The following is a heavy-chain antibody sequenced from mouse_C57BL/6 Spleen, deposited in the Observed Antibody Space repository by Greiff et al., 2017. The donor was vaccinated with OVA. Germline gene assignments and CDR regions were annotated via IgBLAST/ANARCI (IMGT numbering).Heavy chain of an antibody. CDR1: GYTFTDYY. V-gene: IGHV1-26*01. J-gene: IGHJ3*01. CDR2: INPNNGGT. Sequence: EVKLQQSGPELVKPGASVKISCKASGYTFTDYYMNWVKQSHGKSLEWIGDINPNNGGTSYNQKFKGKATLTVDKSSSTAYMELRSLTSEDSAVYYCARSGLLLFAYWGQGTLVTVSA. D-gene: IGHD2-3*01. CDR3: ARSGLLLFAY.